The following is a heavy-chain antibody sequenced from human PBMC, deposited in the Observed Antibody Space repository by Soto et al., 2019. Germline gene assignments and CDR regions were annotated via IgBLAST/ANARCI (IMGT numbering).Heavy chain of an antibody. D-gene: IGHD2-15*01. J-gene: IGHJ1*01. CDR3: AREENCSNGICYSEYFQR. CDR2: VNPSCGST. Sequence: QVQLVQSGAEVKKPGASVKVSCKASGYIFTAYSMHWVRQAPGQGLEWMGVVNPSCGSTNYAQKSQGRITMTRDTSTSTVYMDLSSLTSEDTAVYYCAREENCSNGICYSEYFQRWGQGTLVTVSS. V-gene: IGHV1-46*01. CDR1: GYIFTAYS.